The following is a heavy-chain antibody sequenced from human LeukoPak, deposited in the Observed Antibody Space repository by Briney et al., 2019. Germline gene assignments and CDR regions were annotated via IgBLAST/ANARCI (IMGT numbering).Heavy chain of an antibody. V-gene: IGHV1-8*01. Sequence: ASVKVSCKASGYTFTSYDINWVRQAPGQGLEWMGWMNPNSGNTGYAQKFQGRVTMTRNTSISTAYMELSRLRSEDTAVNYCARGPEELFAFDIWGERTMDTVSS. CDR1: GYTFTSYD. J-gene: IGHJ3*02. D-gene: IGHD3-10*01. CDR2: MNPNSGNT. CDR3: ARGPEELFAFDI.